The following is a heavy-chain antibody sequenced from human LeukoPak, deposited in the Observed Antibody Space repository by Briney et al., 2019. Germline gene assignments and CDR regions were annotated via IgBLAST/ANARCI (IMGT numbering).Heavy chain of an antibody. J-gene: IGHJ5*02. CDR3: ARLLYGSGSFAPFDP. D-gene: IGHD3-10*01. CDR1: GYSFTSYW. V-gene: IGHV5-51*01. CDR2: IYPGDSDT. Sequence: GESLKISCKGSGYSFTSYWIGWVRQMPGKGLEWMGIIYPGDSDTRYSPSFQGQVTISADKSISTAYLQWSSLKASDTATYYCARLLYGSGSFAPFDPWGQGTLVTVSS.